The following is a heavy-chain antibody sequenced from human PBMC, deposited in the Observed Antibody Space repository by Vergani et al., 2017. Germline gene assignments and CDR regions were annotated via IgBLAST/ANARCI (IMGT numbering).Heavy chain of an antibody. CDR3: AKDRSPGWTMIVGDAFDI. D-gene: IGHD3-22*01. CDR1: GFTFSSYA. CDR2: ISGSGGST. Sequence: EVQLLESGGGLVQPGGSLRLSCAASGFTFSSYAMSWVRQAPGKGLEWVSAISGSGGSTYYADSVKGRFTISRNYSKNTLYLQMNSLRAEDTAVYYCAKDRSPGWTMIVGDAFDIWGQGTMVTVAS. V-gene: IGHV3-23*01. J-gene: IGHJ3*02.